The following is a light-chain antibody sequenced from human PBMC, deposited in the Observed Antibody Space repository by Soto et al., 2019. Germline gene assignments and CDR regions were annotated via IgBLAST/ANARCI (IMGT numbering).Light chain of an antibody. CDR3: CSYAGSSTVV. CDR1: SSNVGSYNL. Sequence: QSALTQPASVSGSPGQSITVSCTGTSSNVGSYNLVSWCQQHPGKAPKLMIFEVTKRPSGVSNRFSGSKSGNTASLTISGLQADDEADYYCCSYAGSSTVVFGGGTQLTVL. J-gene: IGLJ2*01. V-gene: IGLV2-23*02. CDR2: EVT.